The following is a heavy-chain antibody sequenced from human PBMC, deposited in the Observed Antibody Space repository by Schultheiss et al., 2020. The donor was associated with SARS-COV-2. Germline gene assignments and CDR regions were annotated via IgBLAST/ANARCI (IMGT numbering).Heavy chain of an antibody. J-gene: IGHJ6*03. CDR3: ARGGRYYDFWSGYSSYYYMDV. V-gene: IGHV4-59*01. CDR1: GGSLSNYY. D-gene: IGHD3-3*01. CDR2: MYDSGST. Sequence: SETLSLTCTVSGGSLSNYYWSWIRQPPGKGLEWIGYMYDSGSTNHNPSLKSRVTISVDTSKNQFSLKLSSVTAADTAVYYCARGGRYYDFWSGYSSYYYMDVWGKGTTVTVSS.